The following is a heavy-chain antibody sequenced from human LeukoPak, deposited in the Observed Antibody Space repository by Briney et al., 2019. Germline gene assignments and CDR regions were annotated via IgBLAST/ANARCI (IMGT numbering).Heavy chain of an antibody. CDR3: ARDQVMTTVTYYYYYGTDV. D-gene: IGHD4-17*01. CDR1: GFTVSSNY. Sequence: GGSLRLSCAASGFTVSSNYMSWVRQAPGKGLEWVSVIYSGGSTYYADSVKGRFTISRDNSKNTLYLQMNSLRAEDTAVYYCARDQVMTTVTYYYYYGTDVWGQGTTVTVSS. J-gene: IGHJ6*02. V-gene: IGHV3-53*01. CDR2: IYSGGST.